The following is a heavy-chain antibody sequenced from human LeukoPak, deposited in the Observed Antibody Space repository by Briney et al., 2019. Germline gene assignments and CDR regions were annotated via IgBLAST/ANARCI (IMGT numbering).Heavy chain of an antibody. V-gene: IGHV3-21*01. CDR2: ISSSSSYI. CDR1: GFTFSSYS. D-gene: IGHD6-19*01. Sequence: GGSLRLSCAASGFTFSSYSMNWVRQAPGKGLEWVSSISSSSSYIYYADSVKGRFTISRDNAKNSLYLQMNSLRAEDTAVYYCARGRSSGWYVSVYWGQGTLVTVSS. CDR3: ARGRSSGWYVSVY. J-gene: IGHJ4*02.